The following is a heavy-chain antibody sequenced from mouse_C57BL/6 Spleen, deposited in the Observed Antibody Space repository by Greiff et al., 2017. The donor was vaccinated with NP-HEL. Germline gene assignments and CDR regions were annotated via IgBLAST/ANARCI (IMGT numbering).Heavy chain of an antibody. Sequence: QVQLKQSGPELVKPGASVKISCKASGYAFSSSWMNWVKQRPGKGLEWIGRIYPGDGDTNYNGKFKGKATLTADKSSSTAYMQLSSLTSEDSAVYFCARMDTAVKAPYATDYWGQGTSVTVSS. CDR3: ARMDTAVKAPYATDY. CDR1: GYAFSSSW. CDR2: IYPGDGDT. V-gene: IGHV1-82*01. D-gene: IGHD1-1*01. J-gene: IGHJ4*01.